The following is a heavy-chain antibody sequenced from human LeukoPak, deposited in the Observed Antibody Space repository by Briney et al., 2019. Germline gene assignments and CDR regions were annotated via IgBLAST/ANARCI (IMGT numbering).Heavy chain of an antibody. D-gene: IGHD1-7*01. Sequence: GGSLRLSCAASGFTFSSYGMPWVRQAPGKGLEWVAVIWYDGSNNYYADSVKGRFTISRDNSKNTLYLQMNSLRAEDTAVYYCAKERLELRSLDYWGQGTLVTVSS. V-gene: IGHV3-33*06. CDR1: GFTFSSYG. J-gene: IGHJ4*02. CDR2: IWYDGSNN. CDR3: AKERLELRSLDY.